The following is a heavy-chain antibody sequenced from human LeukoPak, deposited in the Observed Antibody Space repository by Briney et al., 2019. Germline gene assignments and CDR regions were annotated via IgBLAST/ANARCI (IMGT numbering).Heavy chain of an antibody. Sequence: PSETLSLTCTVSGGSISSSSYYWGWIRQPPGKGLEWIGSIYYSGSTYYNPSLKSRVTISVDTSKNQFSLKLSSVTAADTAVYYCRGYREITMIVVGGYYFDYSGQGTLVTVSS. CDR3: RGYREITMIVVGGYYFDY. CDR1: GGSISSSSYY. D-gene: IGHD3-22*01. CDR2: IYYSGST. J-gene: IGHJ4*02. V-gene: IGHV4-39*01.